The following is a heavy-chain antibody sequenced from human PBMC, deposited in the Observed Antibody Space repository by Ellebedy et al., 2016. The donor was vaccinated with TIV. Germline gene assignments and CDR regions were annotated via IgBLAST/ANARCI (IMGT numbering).Heavy chain of an antibody. V-gene: IGHV3-23*01. D-gene: IGHD3-10*01. CDR3: AKRRMGRGAFDI. CDR2: ISGSGGST. J-gene: IGHJ3*02. Sequence: PGGSLRLSCAAPGFSFGSYGMTWVRQAPGKGLEWVSGISGSGGSTDYADAVKGRFIISRDNSKNTLYLQMNSLRGEDTAVYYCAKRRMGRGAFDIWGQGTMVTVSS. CDR1: GFSFGSYG.